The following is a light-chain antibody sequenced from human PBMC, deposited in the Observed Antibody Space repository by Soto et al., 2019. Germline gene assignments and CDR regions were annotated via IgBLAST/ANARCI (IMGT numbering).Light chain of an antibody. J-gene: IGLJ1*01. CDR2: EIS. Sequence: SALTQPASVSGSPGQSVTISCTGTTSDVGGYHYVSWYQHHPGKAPKLMIYEISTRPSGVSDRFSGSKSGNTASLTISGLQAEDEADYYCSSYTSSSTLVFGTGTKITVL. CDR3: SSYTSSSTLV. CDR1: TSDVGGYHY. V-gene: IGLV2-14*01.